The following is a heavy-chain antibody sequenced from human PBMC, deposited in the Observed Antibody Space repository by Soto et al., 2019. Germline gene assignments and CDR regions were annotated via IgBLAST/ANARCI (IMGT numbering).Heavy chain of an antibody. CDR1: GGSFSGYY. CDR2: INHSGST. V-gene: IGHV4-34*01. Sequence: KPSETLSLTCAVYGGSFSGYYWSWIRQPPGKGLEWIGEINHSGSTNYNPSLKSRVTISVDTSKNQFSLKLSSVTAADTAVYYCARGWISWQWLRYYYYYGMDVWGQGTTVTVSS. CDR3: ARGWISWQWLRYYYYYGMDV. D-gene: IGHD6-19*01. J-gene: IGHJ6*02.